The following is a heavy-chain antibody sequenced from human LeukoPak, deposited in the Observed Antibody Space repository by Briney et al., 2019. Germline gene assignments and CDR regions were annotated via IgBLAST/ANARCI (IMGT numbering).Heavy chain of an antibody. CDR1: GFTFSSYG. Sequence: GGSLRLCCAASGFTFSSYGMHWVRQAPGKGLEWVSVISYDGSNKYYADSVKGRFTISRDNAKNSLYLQMNSMRAEDTAVYYCARGLLGIAAAYYFDYWGQGTLVTVSS. J-gene: IGHJ4*02. V-gene: IGHV3-30*03. CDR3: ARGLLGIAAAYYFDY. CDR2: ISYDGSNK. D-gene: IGHD6-13*01.